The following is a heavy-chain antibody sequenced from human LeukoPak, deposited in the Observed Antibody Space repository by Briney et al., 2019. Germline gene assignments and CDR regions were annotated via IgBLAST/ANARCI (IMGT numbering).Heavy chain of an antibody. V-gene: IGHV1-24*01. D-gene: IGHD1-26*01. Sequence: GASVKVSCKVSGYTLTELSMHWVRQAPGKGLEWMGGFDPGDGETICAQKFQGRVTMTEDTSTDTAYMELSSLRSEDTAVYYCATDGPSGSYYVWGQGTLVTVSS. CDR3: ATDGPSGSYYV. CDR1: GYTLTELS. CDR2: FDPGDGET. J-gene: IGHJ4*02.